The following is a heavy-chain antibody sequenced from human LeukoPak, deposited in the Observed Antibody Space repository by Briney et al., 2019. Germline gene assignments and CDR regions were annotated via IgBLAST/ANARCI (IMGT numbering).Heavy chain of an antibody. CDR1: GFTFSGYA. Sequence: GGSLRLSCAASGFTFSGYAMHWVRQAPGKGLEWVAVISYDGSNKYYADSVKGRFTISRDNSKNTLYLQMNSLRAEDTAVYYCARDVATGTLDYWGQGTLVTVSS. J-gene: IGHJ4*02. CDR3: ARDVATGTLDY. D-gene: IGHD2-21*01. CDR2: ISYDGSNK. V-gene: IGHV3-30-3*01.